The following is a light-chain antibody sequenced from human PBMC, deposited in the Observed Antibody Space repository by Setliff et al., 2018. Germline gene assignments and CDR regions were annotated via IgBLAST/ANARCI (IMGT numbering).Light chain of an antibody. CDR3: SSYTSSARV. J-gene: IGLJ1*01. V-gene: IGLV2-14*03. CDR2: DVS. Sequence: QSVLTQPASVSGSPGQSITISCTGTSSDVGDSNYVSWYQHHPGKAPKLMIYDVSHRPSGVPDRFSGSKSGNTASLTISGLQAEDEADYYCSSYTSSARVFGTGTKVTVL. CDR1: SSDVGDSNY.